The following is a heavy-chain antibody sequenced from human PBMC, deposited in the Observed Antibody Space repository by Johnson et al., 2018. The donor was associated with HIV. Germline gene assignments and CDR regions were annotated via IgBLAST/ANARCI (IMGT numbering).Heavy chain of an antibody. CDR2: ISYDGSNK. Sequence: QMLLVESGGGVVQPGGSLRLSCAASGFTFSNYGMHWVRQAPGKGLEWVAVISYDGSNKYYADSVKGRFTISRDNSKNTLYLQMNSLRAEDTAVYYCAKDEALGWELDPEAFDIWGQGTMVTVSS. V-gene: IGHV3-30*18. J-gene: IGHJ3*02. CDR3: AKDEALGWELDPEAFDI. CDR1: GFTFSNYG. D-gene: IGHD1-26*01.